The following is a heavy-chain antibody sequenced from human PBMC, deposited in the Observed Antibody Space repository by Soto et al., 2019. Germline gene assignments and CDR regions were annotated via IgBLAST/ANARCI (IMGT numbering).Heavy chain of an antibody. CDR2: ISSSSSTI. V-gene: IGHV3-48*01. Sequence: EVQLVESGGGLVQPGGSLRLSCAASGFTFSSYSMNWVRQAPGKGLEWVSYISSSSSTIYYADSVKGRFTISRDNAKNSLYLQMNSLRAEDTAVYYCARESPTGLTWFDPWGQGTLVTVSS. J-gene: IGHJ5*02. CDR3: ARESPTGLTWFDP. CDR1: GFTFSSYS.